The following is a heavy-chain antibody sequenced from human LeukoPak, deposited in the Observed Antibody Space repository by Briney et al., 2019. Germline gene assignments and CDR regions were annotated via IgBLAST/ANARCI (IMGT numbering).Heavy chain of an antibody. CDR1: GFTFSSYS. CDR2: ISSSSSYM. Sequence: GGSLRLSCAASGFTFSSYSMNWVRQAPGKGLEWVSSISSSSSYMYYADSVKGRFTISRDNAKNSLYLQMNSLRAEDTAVYYCARGLDEMSSSMDVWGQGTTVTVSS. V-gene: IGHV3-21*01. J-gene: IGHJ6*02. CDR3: ARGLDEMSSSMDV.